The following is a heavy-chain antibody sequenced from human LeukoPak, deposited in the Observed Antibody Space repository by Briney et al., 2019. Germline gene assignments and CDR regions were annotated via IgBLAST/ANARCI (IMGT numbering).Heavy chain of an antibody. V-gene: IGHV3-21*01. D-gene: IGHD3-3*01. CDR2: ISRSSSYI. J-gene: IGHJ3*02. Sequence: KAGGSLRLSCAASGFTFSSYSMNGVREAPGKGLEWVSSISRSSSYIYYADSVKGRFTISRDNAKNSLYLEMNSLTAQHTAVYYCARAPHAIYDFWSGYSHDAFDIWGQGTMVTVSS. CDR3: ARAPHAIYDFWSGYSHDAFDI. CDR1: GFTFSSYS.